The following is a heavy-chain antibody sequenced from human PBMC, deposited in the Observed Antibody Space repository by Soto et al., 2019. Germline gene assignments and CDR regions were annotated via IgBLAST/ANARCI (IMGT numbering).Heavy chain of an antibody. CDR2: MNPNSGNT. V-gene: IGHV1-8*01. D-gene: IGHD2-15*01. CDR1: GYTFASYD. CDR3: ARDMRGCALNI. J-gene: IGHJ3*02. Sequence: QVQLVQSGAEVKKPGASVKVSCKASGYTFASYDINWVRHATGQGLEWMGWMNPNSGNTAYAQKFQGRVTMTRNTIICTASMPLSRLRAEDTAVYYCARDMRGCALNIWSQGTMVTVSS.